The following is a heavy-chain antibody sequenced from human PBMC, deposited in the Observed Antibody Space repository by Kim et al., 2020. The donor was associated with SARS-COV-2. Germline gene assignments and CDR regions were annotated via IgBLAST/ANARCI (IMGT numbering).Heavy chain of an antibody. V-gene: IGHV1-24*01. J-gene: IGHJ5*02. Sequence: GQKFQGRVTMTEDTSTDTAYMELSSLRSEDTAVYYCATSSVFSSGFWFDPWGQGTLVSVSS. CDR3: ATSSVFSSGFWFDP. D-gene: IGHD3-10*01.